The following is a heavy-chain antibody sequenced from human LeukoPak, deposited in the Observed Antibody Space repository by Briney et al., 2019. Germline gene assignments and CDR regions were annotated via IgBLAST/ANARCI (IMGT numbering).Heavy chain of an antibody. Sequence: PSETLSLNCAVSGYSISSGYYWGWIRQPPGKGLEWIGSIYHSGSTYYNPSLKSRVTISVDTSKNQFSLKLSSVTAADTAVYYCARETLSGYDGNDAFDIWGQGTMVSVSS. J-gene: IGHJ3*02. V-gene: IGHV4-38-2*02. D-gene: IGHD5-12*01. CDR2: IYHSGST. CDR1: GYSISSGYY. CDR3: ARETLSGYDGNDAFDI.